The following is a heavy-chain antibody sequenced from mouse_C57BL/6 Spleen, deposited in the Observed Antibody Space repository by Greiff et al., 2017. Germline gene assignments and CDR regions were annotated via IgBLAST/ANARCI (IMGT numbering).Heavy chain of an antibody. CDR3: ARSRLAMDY. D-gene: IGHD2-12*01. CDR1: GYTFTSYW. V-gene: IGHV1-69*01. Sequence: QVQLQQPGAELVMPGASVKLSCKASGYTFTSYWMHWVKQRPGKGLEWIGEIDPSDSYTNYNQKFKGKFTFTVDKSSSTAYMQLSGLTSEDSAVYYCARSRLAMDYWGQGTSVTGSS. CDR2: IDPSDSYT. J-gene: IGHJ4*01.